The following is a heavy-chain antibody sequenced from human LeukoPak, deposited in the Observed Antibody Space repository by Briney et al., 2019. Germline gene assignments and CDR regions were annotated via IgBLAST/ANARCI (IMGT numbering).Heavy chain of an antibody. V-gene: IGHV4-38-2*02. J-gene: IGHJ3*02. CDR1: GYSISSGYY. CDR2: IYHSGST. D-gene: IGHD3-22*01. CDR3: ARAGNYYDSSGYFPNAFDI. Sequence: SETLSLTCTVSGYSISSGYYWGWIRQPPGKGLEWIGSIYHSGSTYYNPSLKSRVTISVNTSKNQFSLKLSSVTAADTAVYYCARAGNYYDSSGYFPNAFDIWGQGTMVTVSS.